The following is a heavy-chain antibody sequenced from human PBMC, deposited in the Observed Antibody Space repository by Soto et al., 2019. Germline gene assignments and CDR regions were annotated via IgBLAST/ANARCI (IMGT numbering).Heavy chain of an antibody. D-gene: IGHD1-1*01. CDR2: ISAHNGNT. J-gene: IGHJ4*02. CDR3: ARRRYGDY. Sequence: QVHLVQSGAEVKKPGASVKVSCKGSGYGFTTYGITWVRQAPGQGLEWMAWISAHNGNTNYAQKLQGRVTVTRDTSTSTAYMELRSLRSDDTAVYYCARRRYGDYWGKGALVTVSS. CDR1: GYGFTTYG. V-gene: IGHV1-18*01.